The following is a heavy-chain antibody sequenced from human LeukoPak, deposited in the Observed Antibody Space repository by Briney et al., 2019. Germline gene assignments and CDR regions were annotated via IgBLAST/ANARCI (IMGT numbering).Heavy chain of an antibody. CDR1: GGSISSYY. Sequence: SETLSLTCTVSGGSISSYYWSWIRQPPGKGLEWIGYIYYSGSTNYNPSLKSRVTISVDTSKNQFSLKLSSVIAADTAVYYCARREEDYDSSGYYPYWYFDLWGRGTLVTVSS. CDR3: ARREEDYDSSGYYPYWYFDL. D-gene: IGHD3-22*01. J-gene: IGHJ2*01. V-gene: IGHV4-59*08. CDR2: IYYSGST.